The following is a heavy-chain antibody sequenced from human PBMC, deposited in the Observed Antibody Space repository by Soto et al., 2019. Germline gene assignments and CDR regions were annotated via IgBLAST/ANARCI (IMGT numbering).Heavy chain of an antibody. J-gene: IGHJ4*02. Sequence: EVQLVESGGGLVQPGGSLKLSCAASGFTFSGSAMHWVRQASGKGLEWVGRIRSKANSYATAYAASVKGRFTISRDDSKNTAYLQMNSLKTEDTAVYYCTRTPDFWIGYYTGNWGQGTLVTVSS. CDR3: TRTPDFWIGYYTGN. CDR2: IRSKANSYAT. V-gene: IGHV3-73*02. D-gene: IGHD3-3*01. CDR1: GFTFSGSA.